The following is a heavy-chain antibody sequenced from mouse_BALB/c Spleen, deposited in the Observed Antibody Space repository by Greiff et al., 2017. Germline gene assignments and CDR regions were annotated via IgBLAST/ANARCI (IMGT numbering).Heavy chain of an antibody. Sequence: QVQLQQSGAELVKPGASVKLSCKASGYTFTSYYMYWVKQRPGQGLEWIGEINPSNGGTNFNEKFKSKATLTVDKSSSTAYMQLSSLTSEDSAVYYCTQRYGHYFDYWGQGTTLTVSS. CDR1: GYTFTSYY. V-gene: IGHV1S81*02. CDR3: TQRYGHYFDY. CDR2: INPSNGGT. D-gene: IGHD2-10*02. J-gene: IGHJ2*01.